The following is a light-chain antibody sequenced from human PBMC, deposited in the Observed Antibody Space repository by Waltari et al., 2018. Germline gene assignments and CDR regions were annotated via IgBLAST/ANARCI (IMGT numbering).Light chain of an antibody. CDR3: AAWDDRLSAVA. CDR1: TSNVRRHP. Sequence: QSVLTQPPSASGTPGQRVTISCFGSTSNVRRHPVYWYQHIPGTAPKLLIFRNNQRPSGVPGRFSASGSGTSASLAISGLRSEDEALYFCAAWDDRLSAVAFGGGTKLTVL. CDR2: RNN. V-gene: IGLV1-47*01. J-gene: IGLJ2*01.